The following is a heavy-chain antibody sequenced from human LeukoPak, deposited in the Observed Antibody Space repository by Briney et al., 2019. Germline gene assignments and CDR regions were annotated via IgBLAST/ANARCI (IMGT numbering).Heavy chain of an antibody. V-gene: IGHV3-74*01. D-gene: IGHD3-9*01. CDR2: IKGDGSHT. Sequence: PGGSLRLSCAASGFTFGNYWMHWVRQAPGNGLVWVSRIKGDGSHTIYADSVKGRFTISRDNAKNTLYLQMKSLRAEDTAVYYCVRDWDHFDFDSWGQGTLVTVSS. J-gene: IGHJ5*01. CDR1: GFTFGNYW. CDR3: VRDWDHFDFDS.